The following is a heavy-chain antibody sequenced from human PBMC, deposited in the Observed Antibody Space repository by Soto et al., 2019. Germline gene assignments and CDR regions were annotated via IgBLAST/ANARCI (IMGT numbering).Heavy chain of an antibody. CDR3: TTEGSSGWYGSSFDY. CDR1: GFTFSNAW. Sequence: PGGSLRLSCAASGFTFSNAWMSWVRQAPGKGLEWVGRIKSKTDGGTTDYAAPVKGRFTISRDDSKNTLYLQMNSLKTEDTAIYYCTTEGSSGWYGSSFDYWGQGTLVTVSS. D-gene: IGHD6-19*01. CDR2: IKSKTDGGTT. J-gene: IGHJ4*02. V-gene: IGHV3-15*01.